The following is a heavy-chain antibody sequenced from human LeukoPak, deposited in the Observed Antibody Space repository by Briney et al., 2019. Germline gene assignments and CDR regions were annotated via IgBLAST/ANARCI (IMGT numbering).Heavy chain of an antibody. J-gene: IGHJ4*02. Sequence: PGGSLRLSCAASGFTFSSYSMNWVRQAPGKGLEWVSYISSSSSTIYYADSVKGRFTISRDNAKNSLYLQMNSLRAEDTAVYYCARDENRQWLPPSDYWGQGTLVTVSS. CDR2: ISSSSSTI. V-gene: IGHV3-48*01. CDR3: ARDENRQWLPPSDY. CDR1: GFTFSSYS. D-gene: IGHD6-19*01.